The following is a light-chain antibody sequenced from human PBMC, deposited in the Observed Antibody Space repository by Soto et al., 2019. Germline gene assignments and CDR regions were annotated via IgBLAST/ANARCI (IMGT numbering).Light chain of an antibody. J-gene: IGKJ2*01. Sequence: EILLTQSPGTLSLSPGERATLSCRASQSVSNDYLAWYQQKPGQAPRLLIYGAYGRATGIPDRFSGSGSGTDFTLTISRLEPEDFAVYYCQQYGSPPYTFGQGTKLEI. CDR1: QSVSNDY. V-gene: IGKV3-20*01. CDR2: GAY. CDR3: QQYGSPPYT.